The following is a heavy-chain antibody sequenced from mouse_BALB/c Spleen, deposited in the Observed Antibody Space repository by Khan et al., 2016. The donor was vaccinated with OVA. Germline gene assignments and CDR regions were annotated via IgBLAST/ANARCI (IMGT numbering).Heavy chain of an antibody. CDR3: ASELGLYYAMDY. J-gene: IGHJ4*01. V-gene: IGHV3-2*02. Sequence: EVQLQESGPGLVKPSQSLSLTCTVTGYSITRDYAWNWIRQFPGNKLEWMGYITNSGSTNYNPSLKSRIPITRDTSKNQFFLQLNSVTTEDTATYDCASELGLYYAMDYWGQGTSVTVSA. CDR2: ITNSGST. CDR1: GYSITRDYA. D-gene: IGHD4-1*01.